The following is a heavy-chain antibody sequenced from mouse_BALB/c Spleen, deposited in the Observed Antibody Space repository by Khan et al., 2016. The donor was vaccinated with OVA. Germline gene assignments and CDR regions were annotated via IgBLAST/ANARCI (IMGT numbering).Heavy chain of an antibody. V-gene: IGHV3-2*02. CDR3: ARWFAY. CDR2: MHYSGST. Sequence: EVKLLESGPGLVKPSQSLSLTCTVTGYSITSDYAWNWIRQFPGNKLEWMGYMHYSGSTSYNPSLKSRISITRDSSKNQFFLHLNSVTSEDTATYYCARWFAYWGQGTLVTVSA. CDR1: GYSITSDYA. J-gene: IGHJ3*01.